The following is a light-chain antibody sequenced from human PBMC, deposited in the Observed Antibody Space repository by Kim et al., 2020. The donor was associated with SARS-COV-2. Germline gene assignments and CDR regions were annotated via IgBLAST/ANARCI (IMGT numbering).Light chain of an antibody. Sequence: SVKLTCTLSGGHRSYAIAWHQQQPEKGPRFLMKINSAGSHTKGDGIPDRFSGSSSGAERYLTISSLQSEDEGDYYCQTWGTGIVVFGGGTKLTVL. CDR1: GGHRSYA. CDR3: QTWGTGIVV. J-gene: IGLJ2*01. CDR2: INSAGSH. V-gene: IGLV4-69*01.